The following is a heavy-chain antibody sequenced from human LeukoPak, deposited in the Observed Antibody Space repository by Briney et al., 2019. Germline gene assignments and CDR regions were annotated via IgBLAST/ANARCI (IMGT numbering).Heavy chain of an antibody. D-gene: IGHD3-10*01. Sequence: GGSLRLSCAASGFTISSYWMTWVRQAPGKGLEWVANIKQDGSEKYYVDSVKGRFTISRDNAKNSLYLQMDSLRAEDTALYYCARGGYGSGSYPYWGQGTLVTVSS. V-gene: IGHV3-7*01. CDR3: ARGGYGSGSYPY. CDR1: GFTISSYW. CDR2: IKQDGSEK. J-gene: IGHJ4*02.